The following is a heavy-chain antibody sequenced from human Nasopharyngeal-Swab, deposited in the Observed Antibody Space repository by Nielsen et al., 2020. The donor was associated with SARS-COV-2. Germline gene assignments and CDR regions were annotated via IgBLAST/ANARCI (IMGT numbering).Heavy chain of an antibody. V-gene: IGHV3-7*01. Sequence: GESLKISCAASGFIFSSYWMSWVRQAPGKGLEWVANIKQDGSEKYYVDSVKGRFTISRDNAKNSLYLQMNSLRAEDTAVYYCARDLYSSGSIPIYYYYYGMDVWGQGTTVTVSS. CDR1: GFIFSSYW. CDR2: IKQDGSEK. CDR3: ARDLYSSGSIPIYYYYYGMDV. D-gene: IGHD6-19*01. J-gene: IGHJ6*02.